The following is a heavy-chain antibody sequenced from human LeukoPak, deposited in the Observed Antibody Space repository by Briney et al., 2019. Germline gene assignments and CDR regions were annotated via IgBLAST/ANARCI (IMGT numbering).Heavy chain of an antibody. Sequence: GGSLRLSCAASGFTFSSYSMNWVRQAPGKGLEGVSYISSSSSTIYYADSVKGRFTISRDNAKNSLYLQMNSLRAEDTAVYYCARESANYIVVVVAANYYGMDVWGQGTTVTVSS. CDR1: GFTFSSYS. J-gene: IGHJ6*02. V-gene: IGHV3-48*01. D-gene: IGHD2-15*01. CDR2: ISSSSSTI. CDR3: ARESANYIVVVVAANYYGMDV.